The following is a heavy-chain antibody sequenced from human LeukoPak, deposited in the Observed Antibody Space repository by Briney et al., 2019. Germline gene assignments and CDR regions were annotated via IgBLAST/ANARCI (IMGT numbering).Heavy chain of an antibody. CDR2: VNTGNGNT. CDR3: AKDRGLLADY. CDR1: GYTFTNYE. J-gene: IGHJ4*02. D-gene: IGHD3-10*01. V-gene: IGHV1-3*04. Sequence: ASVKVSCKASGYTFTNYEMHWVRQAPGQRLEWLGWVNTGNGNTRYSQHFQGRVTLTRDTSASTAYMELSSLRFEDTAMYYCAKDRGLLADYWGQGTLVTVSS.